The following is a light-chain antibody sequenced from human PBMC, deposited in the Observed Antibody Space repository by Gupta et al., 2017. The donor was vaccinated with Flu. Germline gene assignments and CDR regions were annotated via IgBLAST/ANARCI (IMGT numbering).Light chain of an antibody. CDR3: CSYAGTFTVG. Sequence: SATISSTGTSSDVVNYDYVSWYHQHPAKAPNLLMNGVTERHSGVPARRSASKSGNKASLVISALQAEDEANDYCCSYAGTFTVGFGGGTKLTVL. V-gene: IGLV2-11*03. CDR1: SSDVVNYDY. CDR2: GVT. J-gene: IGLJ3*02.